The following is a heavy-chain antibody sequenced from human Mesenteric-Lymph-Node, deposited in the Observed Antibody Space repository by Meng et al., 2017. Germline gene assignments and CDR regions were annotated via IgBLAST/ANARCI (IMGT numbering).Heavy chain of an antibody. CDR1: GYTFTSYG. D-gene: IGHD3-22*01. CDR3: ARATTYYYDSSGYYLDY. V-gene: IGHV1-18*01. J-gene: IGHJ4*02. CDR2: ISAYNGNT. Sequence: ASVQVSCKASGYTFTSYGISWVRQAPGQGLEWMGWISAYNGNTNYAQKLQGRVTMTTDTYTSTAYIELRSLRSDDTAVYYCARATTYYYDSSGYYLDYWGRGTLVTVSS.